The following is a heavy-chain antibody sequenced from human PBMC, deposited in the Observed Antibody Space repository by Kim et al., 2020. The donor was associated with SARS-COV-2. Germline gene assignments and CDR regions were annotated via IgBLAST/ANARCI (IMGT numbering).Heavy chain of an antibody. CDR1: GGSISSDGYY. D-gene: IGHD3-22*01. J-gene: IGHJ4*02. Sequence: SETLSLTCTVSGGSISSDGYYWSWIRQHPGKGLEWIGYIYYSGSTYYNPSLKSRVTISVDTSKNQFSLKLSSVTTADTAVYYCARTRITMIVVVTHFDYWGQGTLVTVSS. CDR3: ARTRITMIVVVTHFDY. V-gene: IGHV4-31*03. CDR2: IYYSGST.